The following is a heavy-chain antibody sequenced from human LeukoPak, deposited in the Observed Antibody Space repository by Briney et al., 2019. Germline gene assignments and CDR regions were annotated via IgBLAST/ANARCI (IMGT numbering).Heavy chain of an antibody. V-gene: IGHV4-39*07. J-gene: IGHJ4*02. Sequence: SETLSLTCTVSGGSISSSNYYWGWIRQPPGKGLEWIGSIYYSGSTYYNPSLKSRVTISVDTSKNQFSLKLSSVTAADTAVYYCARDSTNWIYYFDYWGQGTLVTVSS. CDR1: GGSISSSNYY. CDR2: IYYSGST. CDR3: ARDSTNWIYYFDY. D-gene: IGHD1-1*01.